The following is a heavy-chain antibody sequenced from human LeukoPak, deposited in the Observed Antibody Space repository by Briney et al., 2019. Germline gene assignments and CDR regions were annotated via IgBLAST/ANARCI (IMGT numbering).Heavy chain of an antibody. CDR3: AKGGSGYYVFDY. CDR2: IYNDGTT. CDR1: GFTVITSF. Sequence: GGSLRLSCAASGFTVITSFMSWVRQAPGKGLEWISVIYNDGTTYYADSVKGRFTISRENSKNTLYLQMNSLRAEDTAVYYCAKGGSGYYVFDYWGQGTLVTVSS. V-gene: IGHV3-53*01. D-gene: IGHD3-22*01. J-gene: IGHJ4*02.